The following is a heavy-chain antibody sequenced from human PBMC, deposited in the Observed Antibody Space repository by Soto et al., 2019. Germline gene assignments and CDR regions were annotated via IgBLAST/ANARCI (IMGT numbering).Heavy chain of an antibody. D-gene: IGHD2-8*01. CDR2: IRSKAYGGTT. Sequence: WSLRLSCTASVFTFNEYTLSWCRQAPGKGLEWVGFIRSKAYGGTTEYAASVKGRFTISRDDSKSIAYLQMNSLKTEDTAVYYCTAGKLYPSLDFDYWGQGTLVTVSS. J-gene: IGHJ4*02. CDR1: VFTFNEYT. V-gene: IGHV3-49*03. CDR3: TAGKLYPSLDFDY.